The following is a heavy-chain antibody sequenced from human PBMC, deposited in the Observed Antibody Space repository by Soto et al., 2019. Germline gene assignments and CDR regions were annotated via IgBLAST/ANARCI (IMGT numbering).Heavy chain of an antibody. J-gene: IGHJ5*02. CDR1: GGSVSGYH. D-gene: IGHD2-15*01. CDR3: ATLPPRIEVVVTPIPT. Sequence: SETLSLTCNVSGGSVSGYHWSWIRQPPGKGLEWIGEINNSGNTDYNPSLKSRVTISVDTSNNEFSLNLTSVTAADTAVYFCATLPPRIEVVVTPIPTWGQGILVTVS. CDR2: INNSGNT. V-gene: IGHV4-59*02.